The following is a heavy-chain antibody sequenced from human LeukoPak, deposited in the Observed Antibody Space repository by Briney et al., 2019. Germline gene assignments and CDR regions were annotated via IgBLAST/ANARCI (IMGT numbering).Heavy chain of an antibody. CDR3: ARGWKYRFGFYFDY. CDR1: GYTFTSYG. Sequence: ASVKVSCKASGYTFTSYGISWVRQAPGQGLEWVGWISGSKGKTIYAQKFQGRVTMATDTSTSTVYMEVRSLRPDDTAVYYCARGWKYRFGFYFDYWGQGTLVTVSS. D-gene: IGHD5-18*01. CDR2: ISGSKGKT. J-gene: IGHJ4*02. V-gene: IGHV1-18*01.